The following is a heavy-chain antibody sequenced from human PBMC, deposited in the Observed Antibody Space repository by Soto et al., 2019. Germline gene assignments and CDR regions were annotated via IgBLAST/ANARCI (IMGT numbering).Heavy chain of an antibody. CDR3: ATGTVGAMDY. Sequence: EVQLVESGGDLVQPGGSLRLSCAASGFTFSDHYMEWVRQAPGKGLDWVGRTRNKVDSYTTEYAASVRGRFTISRDDSKTSLYLQMNSLKTEDTALYYCATGTVGAMDYWGQGTLVTVSS. J-gene: IGHJ4*02. V-gene: IGHV3-72*01. CDR2: TRNKVDSYTT. D-gene: IGHD1-26*01. CDR1: GFTFSDHY.